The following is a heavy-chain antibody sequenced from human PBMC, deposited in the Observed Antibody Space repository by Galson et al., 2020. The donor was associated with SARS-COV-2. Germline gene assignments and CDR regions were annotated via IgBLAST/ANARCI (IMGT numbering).Heavy chain of an antibody. CDR3: ARDRAPIAAAPYFFDS. CDR2: ISSSSSYI. J-gene: IGHJ4*02. CDR1: GFTFSSYV. V-gene: IGHV3-21*01. D-gene: IGHD6-25*01. Sequence: GGSLRLSCVASGFTFSSYVLTWVRQAPGKGLQWVSSISSSSSYIYYADSVKGRFTISRDNARNSLYLQMNSLRAEDTAVYFCARDRAPIAAAPYFFDSWGQGTLVTVSS.